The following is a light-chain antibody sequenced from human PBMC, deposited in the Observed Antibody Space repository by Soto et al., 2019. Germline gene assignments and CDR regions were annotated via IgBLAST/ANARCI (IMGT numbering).Light chain of an antibody. V-gene: IGKV3-20*01. J-gene: IGKJ2*01. CDR2: GAS. CDR1: QSVSSSY. Sequence: EIVLTQSPGNLSLSPGERATLACRASQSVSSSYLAWYQQKPGQAPRLLIYGASRRATGIPDMFSGSGSGTDFTLTISRLEPEDFAVYYCQQYGSSPMYTFGQGTKLEIK. CDR3: QQYGSSPMYT.